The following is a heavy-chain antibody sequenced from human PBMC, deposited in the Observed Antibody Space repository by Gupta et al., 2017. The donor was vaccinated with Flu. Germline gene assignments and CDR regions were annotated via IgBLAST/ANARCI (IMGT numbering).Heavy chain of an antibody. CDR3: ARDVGLWQVFSPSDY. Sequence: EVQLVEPGGGLVQPGGSLRLSCAASGFTFSSYWMSWVRQAPGKGLEWVANIKQDGSEKNYVDSVKGRFTISRDNAKNSLYLQMNSLRAEDTAVYYCARDVGLWQVFSPSDYWGQGTLVTVSS. D-gene: IGHD6-19*01. CDR1: GFTFSSYW. J-gene: IGHJ4*02. CDR2: IKQDGSEK. V-gene: IGHV3-7*04.